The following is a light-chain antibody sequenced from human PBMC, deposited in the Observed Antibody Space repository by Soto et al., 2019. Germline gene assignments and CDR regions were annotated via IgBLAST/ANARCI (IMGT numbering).Light chain of an antibody. Sequence: DIQMTQSPSTVSPSVGDRITITCRASQNIGIRLAWYQQQPGKAPKVLIYDASTLESGVPLRFSGSGSGTEFIFTISSLQPDDFATYYCQHYGGLWTFGLGTRVESK. J-gene: IGKJ1*01. CDR1: QNIGIR. V-gene: IGKV1-5*01. CDR2: DAS. CDR3: QHYGGLWT.